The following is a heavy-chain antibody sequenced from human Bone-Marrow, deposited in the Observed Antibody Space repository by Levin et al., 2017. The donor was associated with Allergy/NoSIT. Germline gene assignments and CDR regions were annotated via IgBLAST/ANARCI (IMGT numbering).Heavy chain of an antibody. CDR3: ARGKIAEYYFDY. D-gene: IGHD2/OR15-2a*01. CDR1: GGSFSTYY. Sequence: PSETLSLTCSVSGGSFSTYYWSWIRQSPQKGLEWIGYIYYSGGTNYSPSFKSRVTMSVDISKRQFSLNLTSVTTADTAVYYCARGKIAEYYFDYWGQGSLITVSS. V-gene: IGHV4-59*01. CDR2: IYYSGGT. J-gene: IGHJ4*02.